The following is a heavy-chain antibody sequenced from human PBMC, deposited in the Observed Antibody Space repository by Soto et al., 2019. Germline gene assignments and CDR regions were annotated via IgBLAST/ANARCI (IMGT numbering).Heavy chain of an antibody. D-gene: IGHD3-22*01. V-gene: IGHV3-15*07. J-gene: IGHJ3*02. Sequence: PGGSLRLSCSASGFTFSNAWMNWVRQAQGKGLEWVGRIKSKTDGGTTDYAAPVKGRFTISRDDSKNTLYLQMNSLKTEDAAVYYCTTGEAYDSSDYYPDAFDIWGQGTMVTVSS. CDR1: GFTFSNAW. CDR3: TTGEAYDSSDYYPDAFDI. CDR2: IKSKTDGGTT.